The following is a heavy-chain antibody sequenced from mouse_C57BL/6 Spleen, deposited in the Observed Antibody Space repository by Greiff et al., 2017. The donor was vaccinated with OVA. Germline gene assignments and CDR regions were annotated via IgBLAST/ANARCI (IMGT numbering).Heavy chain of an antibody. CDR3: ARNPHAMDY. J-gene: IGHJ4*01. CDR1: GYTFTDYY. V-gene: IGHV1-26*01. CDR2: INPNNGGT. Sequence: VQLQQSGPELVKPGASVKISCKASGYTFTDYYMNWVKQSHGKSLEWIGDINPNNGGTSYNQKFKGKATLTVDKSSSTAYMELRSLTSEDSAVYYCARNPHAMDYWGQGTSVTVSS.